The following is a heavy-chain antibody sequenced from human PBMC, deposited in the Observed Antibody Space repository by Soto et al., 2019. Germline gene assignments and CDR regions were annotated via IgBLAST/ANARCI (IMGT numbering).Heavy chain of an antibody. CDR1: GFTFSSYG. V-gene: IGHV3-30*18. D-gene: IGHD3-10*01. J-gene: IGHJ4*02. CDR2: ISYDGSNK. Sequence: QVQLVASGGGVVQPGRSLRLSCAASGFTFSSYGMHWVRQAPGKGLEWVAVISYDGSNKYYADSVKGRFTISRDNSKNTLYLQMNSLRAEDTAVYYCAKDYYYGSGSYYFDYWGQGTLVTVSS. CDR3: AKDYYYGSGSYYFDY.